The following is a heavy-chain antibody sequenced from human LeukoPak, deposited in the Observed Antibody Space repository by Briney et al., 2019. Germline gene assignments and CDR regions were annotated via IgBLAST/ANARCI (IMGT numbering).Heavy chain of an antibody. J-gene: IGHJ3*02. CDR3: ASSQPLITPLGAFDI. Sequence: SQTLSLTCAVSGGSISSGGYSWRWIRQPPGKGLEWIGYIYHSGSTYYNPSLKSRVTISVDRSKNQFSLKLSSVTAADTAVYYCASSQPLITPLGAFDIWGQGTMVTVSS. CDR2: IYHSGST. V-gene: IGHV4-30-2*01. D-gene: IGHD4-23*01. CDR1: GGSISSGGYS.